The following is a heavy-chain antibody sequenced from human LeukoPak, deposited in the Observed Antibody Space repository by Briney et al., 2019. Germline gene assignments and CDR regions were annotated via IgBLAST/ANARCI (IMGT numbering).Heavy chain of an antibody. Sequence: SETLSLTCTVSGGSISSYYWSWIRQPPGEGLEWIGYIYYSGSTNYNPSLKSRVTISADTSKKHFSLRLTSVTAADTAIYYCARGAGGYRFDPWGLGTLVTVSS. D-gene: IGHD1-1*01. V-gene: IGHV4-59*01. J-gene: IGHJ5*02. CDR1: GGSISSYY. CDR3: ARGAGGYRFDP. CDR2: IYYSGST.